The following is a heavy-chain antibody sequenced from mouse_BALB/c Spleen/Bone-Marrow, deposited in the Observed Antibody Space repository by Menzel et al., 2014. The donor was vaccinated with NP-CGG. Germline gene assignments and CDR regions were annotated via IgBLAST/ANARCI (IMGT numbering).Heavy chain of an antibody. CDR2: IDPANGNT. V-gene: IGHV14-3*02. CDR1: GFNIKDTY. D-gene: IGHD4-1*01. CDR3: ARWEYYAMDY. J-gene: IGHJ4*01. Sequence: GAXLVKPGASVKLSCTASGFNIKDTYMHWVKQRPEQGLEWIGRIDPANGNTKYDPKFQGKATITADTSSNTAYLQLSSLTSXDTAVXYCARWEYYAMDYXGXXXXXTXPS.